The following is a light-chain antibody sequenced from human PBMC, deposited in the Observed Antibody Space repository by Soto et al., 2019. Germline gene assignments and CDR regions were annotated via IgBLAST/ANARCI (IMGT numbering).Light chain of an antibody. CDR2: DAS. V-gene: IGKV3D-15*01. CDR1: QSISRT. J-gene: IGKJ4*01. Sequence: EIVLTQSPDTLSVSPGERATLSCRASQSISRTLAWYQQKSGQPPRLRIYDASTSATGFPARSSGSGSGTDSTLSISGLRTDAWAHYDYQEYNNWPPNVGGDTTVEIK. CDR3: QEYNNWPPN.